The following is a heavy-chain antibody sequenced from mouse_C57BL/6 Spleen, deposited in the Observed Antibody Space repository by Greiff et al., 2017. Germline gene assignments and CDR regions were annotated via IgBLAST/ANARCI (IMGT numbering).Heavy chain of an antibody. V-gene: IGHV2-5*01. CDR3: AIYGSSYDYAMDY. CDR2: IWRGGST. D-gene: IGHD1-1*01. CDR1: GFSFTSYG. Sequence: VQLQQSGPGLVQPSQSLSITCTVSGFSFTSYGVHWVRQSPGKGLEWLGVIWRGGSTDYNAAFMSRLSITKDNSKSQVFFKMNSLQADDTAIYYCAIYGSSYDYAMDYWGQGTSVTVSS. J-gene: IGHJ4*01.